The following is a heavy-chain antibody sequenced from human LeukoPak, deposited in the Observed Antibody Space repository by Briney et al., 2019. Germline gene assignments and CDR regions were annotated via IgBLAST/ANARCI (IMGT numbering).Heavy chain of an antibody. Sequence: GASVKVSCKVSGYTLTELSMHWVRQAPGKGLEWMGGFDPEDGETIYAQKFQGRVTMTEDTSTDTAYMELSSLGSEDTAVYYCARDTYYDFWSGYYTGGASDYWGQGTLVTVSS. CDR2: FDPEDGET. V-gene: IGHV1-24*01. D-gene: IGHD3-3*01. J-gene: IGHJ4*02. CDR1: GYTLTELS. CDR3: ARDTYYDFWSGYYTGGASDY.